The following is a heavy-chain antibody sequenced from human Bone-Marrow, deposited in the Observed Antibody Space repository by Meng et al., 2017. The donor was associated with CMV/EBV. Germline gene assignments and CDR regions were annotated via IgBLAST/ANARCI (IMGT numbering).Heavy chain of an antibody. CDR1: GFTFSSYS. CDR3: ARDLVGYNTIDY. CDR2: ISSSSYI. D-gene: IGHD5-24*01. J-gene: IGHJ4*02. Sequence: GESLKISCAASGFTFSSYSMNWVRQAPGKGLEWVSSISSSSYIYYADSVKGRFTISRDNAKNSLYLQMNSLRAEDTAVYYCARDLVGYNTIDYWGQGTLVTVSS. V-gene: IGHV3-21*01.